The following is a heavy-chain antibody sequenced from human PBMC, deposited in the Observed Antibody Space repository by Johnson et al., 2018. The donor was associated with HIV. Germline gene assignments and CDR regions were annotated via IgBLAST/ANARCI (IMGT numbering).Heavy chain of an antibody. Sequence: MQLVESGGGLVKPGGSLRLSCAASGFIFSDYYMSWVRQATGKGLEWVSGIGSTGDTYYPASVMGRFTISRQNATNSLYLQMNSLRAGDTAVYYCARGFEVAAGWGAFDIWGQGTMVTVSS. CDR3: ARGFEVAAGWGAFDI. D-gene: IGHD6-13*01. J-gene: IGHJ3*02. CDR1: GFIFSDYY. V-gene: IGHV3-13*04. CDR2: IGSTGDT.